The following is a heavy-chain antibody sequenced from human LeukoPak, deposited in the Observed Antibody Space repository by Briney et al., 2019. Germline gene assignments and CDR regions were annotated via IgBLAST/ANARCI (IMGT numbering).Heavy chain of an antibody. CDR2: ISSSSSYI. J-gene: IGHJ3*02. CDR1: GFTFSSDS. CDR3: ARGYCSGGSCYFGS. Sequence: NPGGSLRLSCAASGFTFSSDSMNWVRQAPGKGLEWVSSISSSSSYIYYADSVKGRFTISRDNAKNSLYLQMNSLRAEDTAVYYCARGYCSGGSCYFGSWGQGTMVTVSS. V-gene: IGHV3-21*01. D-gene: IGHD2-15*01.